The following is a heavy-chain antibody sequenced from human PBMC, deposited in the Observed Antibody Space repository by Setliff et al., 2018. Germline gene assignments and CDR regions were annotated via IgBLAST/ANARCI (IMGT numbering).Heavy chain of an antibody. CDR2: VYPGDSDT. CDR1: GYTFTNYW. Sequence: GESLKISCKGSGYTFTNYWIGWVRQMPGKGLEWMGFVYPGDSDTRFIPSFRGQVTISADKAINTAYLQWSSLKASDTAMYYCARLGRYDAFDIWGQGTVVTVSS. J-gene: IGHJ3*02. D-gene: IGHD3-16*01. CDR3: ARLGRYDAFDI. V-gene: IGHV5-51*01.